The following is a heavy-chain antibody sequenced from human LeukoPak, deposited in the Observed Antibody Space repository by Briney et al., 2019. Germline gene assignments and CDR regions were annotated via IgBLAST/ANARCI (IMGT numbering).Heavy chain of an antibody. CDR1: GFTFSNYA. Sequence: GGSLSLSCAASGFTFSNYAMSWVRQAPGEGLEWVSTVSGSGGSTYYADSVKGRFTISRDNSKNELYLQMSSLRAEDTSIYYCARDATVGYSSSDYWGQGTLVTVSS. CDR3: ARDATVGYSSSDY. V-gene: IGHV3-23*01. D-gene: IGHD2-21*01. J-gene: IGHJ4*02. CDR2: VSGSGGST.